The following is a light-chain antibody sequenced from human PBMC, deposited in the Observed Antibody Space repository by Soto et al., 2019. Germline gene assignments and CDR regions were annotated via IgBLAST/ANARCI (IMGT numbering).Light chain of an antibody. J-gene: IGLJ2*01. CDR1: SNDVGGFNY. V-gene: IGLV2-14*01. CDR2: EVS. Sequence: QSALTQPASVSGSPGQSITISCAGTSNDVGGFNYVSWYQQHPGRAPKIMIFEVSNRPSGVSNRFSGSKSGNTASLTISGLLAEDEADYYCSSYASGTTLVLFGGGTQLTVL. CDR3: SSYASGTTLVL.